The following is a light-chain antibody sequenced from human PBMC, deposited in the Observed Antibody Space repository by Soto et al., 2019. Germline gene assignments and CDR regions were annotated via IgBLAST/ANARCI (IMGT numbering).Light chain of an antibody. CDR2: EGS. CDR3: CSYAGSSTFYV. J-gene: IGLJ1*01. V-gene: IGLV2-23*01. CDR1: SSDVGSYNL. Sequence: QTVVTQPASVSGSPGQSITISCTGTSSDVGSYNLVSWYQQHPGKAPKLMIYEGSKRPSGVSNRFSGSKSGNTASLTISGLQAEDEADYYRCSYAGSSTFYVFGTGTQLTVL.